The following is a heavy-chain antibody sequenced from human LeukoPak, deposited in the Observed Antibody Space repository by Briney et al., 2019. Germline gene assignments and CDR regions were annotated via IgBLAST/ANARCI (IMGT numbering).Heavy chain of an antibody. CDR3: ARADSSGRTKNIDAFDI. CDR2: INPNSGGT. CDR1: GYTFTGYY. J-gene: IGHJ3*02. Sequence: GASVKVSCKASGYTFTGYYMHWVRQAPGQGLEWMGWINPNSGGTNYAQKFQGRVTMTRDTSISTAYMELSRLRSDDTAVYYCARADSSGRTKNIDAFDIWGQGTMVTVSS. D-gene: IGHD6-19*01. V-gene: IGHV1-2*02.